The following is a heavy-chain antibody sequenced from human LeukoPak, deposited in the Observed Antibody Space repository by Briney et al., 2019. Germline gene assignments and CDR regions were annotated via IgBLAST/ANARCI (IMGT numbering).Heavy chain of an antibody. V-gene: IGHV4-59*01. CDR1: GGSISSYY. CDR3: ARFPYYDFWSGPVGPFDP. Sequence: SETLSLTCTVSGGSISSYYWSWIRQPPGKGLEWIGYIYYSGSTNYNPSLKSRVTISVDTSKNQFSLKVSSVTAADTAVYYGARFPYYDFWSGPVGPFDPWGQGTLVTVSS. CDR2: IYYSGST. D-gene: IGHD3-3*01. J-gene: IGHJ5*02.